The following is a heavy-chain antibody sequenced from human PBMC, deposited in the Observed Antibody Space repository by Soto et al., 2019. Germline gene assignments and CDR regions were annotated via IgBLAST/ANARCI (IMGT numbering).Heavy chain of an antibody. V-gene: IGHV3-23*01. Sequence: GGSLRLSCAASGFTFGSYAMSWVRQAPGKGLEWVSAISGSGGSTYYADSVKGRFTISRDNSKNTLYLQMNSLRAEDTAVYYCAKGYSGYVELDYWGQGTLVTVSS. CDR1: GFTFGSYA. CDR3: AKGYSGYVELDY. CDR2: ISGSGGST. J-gene: IGHJ4*02. D-gene: IGHD5-12*01.